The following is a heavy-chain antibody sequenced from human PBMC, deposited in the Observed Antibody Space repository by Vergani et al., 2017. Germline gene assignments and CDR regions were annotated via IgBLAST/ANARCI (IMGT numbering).Heavy chain of an antibody. V-gene: IGHV4-39*01. CDR3: VRHDSCHYDASYYGLDV. CDR1: GGSISSSSHF. Sequence: QLQLHKSGPGLVKPSETLSLTCTLSGGSISSSSHFWGWLRQTPGKGLEWIGSIYYTGSAYYNPSLKSRVSISVDASKNQFSLKLSSVTAADSAVYYCVRHDSCHYDASYYGLDVLGQGTTVTVSS. CDR2: IYYTGSA. J-gene: IGHJ6*02. D-gene: IGHD3-16*01.